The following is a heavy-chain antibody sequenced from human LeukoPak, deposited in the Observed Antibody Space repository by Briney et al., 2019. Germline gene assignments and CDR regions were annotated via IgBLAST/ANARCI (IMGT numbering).Heavy chain of an antibody. CDR1: GGSLTVYY. CDR3: ARSYYDSSGPYDV. J-gene: IGHJ6*01. V-gene: IGHV4-34*01. D-gene: IGHD3-22*01. Sequence: SETLSLTCGLYGGSLTVYYWSWIRHPPGKGGEWMGEVNYSADANYSPSLGSRVTISVDTSKNQFSLRLTSVTAAHTAIYYCARSYYDSSGPYDVWGEGTTVTVSS. CDR2: VNYSADA.